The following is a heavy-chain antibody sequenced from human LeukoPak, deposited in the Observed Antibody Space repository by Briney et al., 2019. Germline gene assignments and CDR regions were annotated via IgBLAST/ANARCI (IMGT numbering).Heavy chain of an antibody. CDR2: FDPEDGET. Sequence: ASVKASCKVSGYTLTELSMHWVRQAPGKGLEWMGGFDPEDGETIYAQKFQGRVTMTEDTSTDTAYMELSSLRSEDTAVYYCATPAVLRFLEWLVYWGQGTLVTVSS. D-gene: IGHD3-3*01. CDR1: GYTLTELS. J-gene: IGHJ4*02. V-gene: IGHV1-24*01. CDR3: ATPAVLRFLEWLVY.